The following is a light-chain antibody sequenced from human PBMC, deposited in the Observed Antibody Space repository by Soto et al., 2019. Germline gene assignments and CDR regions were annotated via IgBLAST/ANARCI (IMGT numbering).Light chain of an antibody. V-gene: IGLV2-14*01. CDR3: FSFTNTSTHV. CDR2: EVN. CDR1: SSDICAYYY. J-gene: IGLJ1*01. Sequence: QSFLTQPASLSGSPVQSITISCTGTSSDICAYYYFSWFQQHPGKPPKLMISEVNNRPSGFSNRFSGSKSGNTAYLTISGLKVEDEAEYFCFSFTNTSTHVFGTGTKVT.